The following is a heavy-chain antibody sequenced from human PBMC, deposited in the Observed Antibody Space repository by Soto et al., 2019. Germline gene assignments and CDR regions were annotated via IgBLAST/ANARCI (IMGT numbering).Heavy chain of an antibody. J-gene: IGHJ4*02. D-gene: IGHD3-3*02. V-gene: IGHV3-30*18. CDR2: ISYDGSNK. CDR1: GFTFSSYG. CDR3: AKDFYPTERQPIFPDY. Sequence: QVQLVESGGGVVQPGRSLRLSCAASGFTFSSYGMHWVRQAPGKGLEWVAVISYDGSNKYYADSVKGRFTISRDNSKNTRYLQMNSLRAEDTAVYYSAKDFYPTERQPIFPDYCGQGTLVTVSS.